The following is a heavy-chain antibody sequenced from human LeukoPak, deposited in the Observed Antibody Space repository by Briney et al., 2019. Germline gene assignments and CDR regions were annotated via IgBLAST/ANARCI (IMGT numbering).Heavy chain of an antibody. CDR2: ITGSSSNI. Sequence: GGSLRLSCAASGFTFSSYSMNWVRQAPGKGLEWVSSITGSSSNIFYADSVKGRFTISRDNAQNSLYLQMNSLRAEDTAVYYCARGSPENIATRPTIFDYWGQGTLVTVSS. CDR3: ARGSPENIATRPTIFDY. D-gene: IGHD6-6*01. V-gene: IGHV3-21*01. J-gene: IGHJ4*02. CDR1: GFTFSSYS.